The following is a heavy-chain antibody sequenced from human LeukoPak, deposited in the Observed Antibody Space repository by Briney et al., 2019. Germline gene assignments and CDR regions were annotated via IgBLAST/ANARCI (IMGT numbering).Heavy chain of an antibody. CDR1: GGSFSGYY. V-gene: IGHV4-34*01. CDR2: INHGGST. J-gene: IGHJ6*03. Sequence: TASETLSLTCAVYGGSFSGYYWSWIRQPPGKGLEWIGEINHGGSTNYNPSLKSRVTISVDTSKNQLSRRLTSVTAADTAVYYCARGPGHFYYYMDVWGKGTTVTVSS. CDR3: ARGPGHFYYYMDV.